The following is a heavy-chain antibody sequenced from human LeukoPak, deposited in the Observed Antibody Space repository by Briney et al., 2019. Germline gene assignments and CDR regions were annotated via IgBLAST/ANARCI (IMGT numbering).Heavy chain of an antibody. CDR2: ISNSGGST. Sequence: GGSLRLSCAASGFTFSSYALTWVRQAPGKGLEWVSTISNSGGSTYYADSVKGRFTISRDNSKNALYLQMNSLRAEDTAIYYCAKESSSGGLDYWGQGTLVTVSS. CDR3: AKESSSGGLDY. J-gene: IGHJ4*02. CDR1: GFTFSSYA. V-gene: IGHV3-23*01. D-gene: IGHD6-19*01.